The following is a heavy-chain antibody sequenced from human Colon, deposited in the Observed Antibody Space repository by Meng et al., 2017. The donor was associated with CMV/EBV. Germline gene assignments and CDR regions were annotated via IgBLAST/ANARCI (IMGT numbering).Heavy chain of an antibody. J-gene: IGHJ5*02. Sequence: GSLRLSCTVSDDSIRSYYWTWVRQTPERGLQWIGYIYHSETYDSGTTNYNPSLKSRVTISVDTSKNLFSLSLISVTAADTALYYCARVRGGLGPGATTNWFDPWGQGTQVTVSS. CDR2: IYHSETYDSGTT. V-gene: IGHV4-59*01. CDR1: DDSIRSYY. D-gene: IGHD3-16*01. CDR3: ARVRGGLGPGATTNWFDP.